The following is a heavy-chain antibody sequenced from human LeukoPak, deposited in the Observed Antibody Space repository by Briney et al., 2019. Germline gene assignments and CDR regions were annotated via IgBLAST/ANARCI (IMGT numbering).Heavy chain of an antibody. CDR2: IWHDGRNK. CDR1: GFTFSSYG. CDR3: ARDRGSNDPIDY. J-gene: IGHJ4*02. V-gene: IGHV3-33*01. Sequence: GGSLRLSCAASGFTFSSYGMHWVRQAPGKGLEWVAVIWHDGRNKYYADSVKGRFTISRDNSKNTLYLQMSSLRAEDTAVYYCARDRGSNDPIDYWGQGTLVTVSS. D-gene: IGHD2-15*01.